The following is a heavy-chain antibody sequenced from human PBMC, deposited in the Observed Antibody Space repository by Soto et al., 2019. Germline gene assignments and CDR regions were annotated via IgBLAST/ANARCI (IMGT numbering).Heavy chain of an antibody. D-gene: IGHD3-22*01. V-gene: IGHV3-33*01. J-gene: IGHJ4*02. CDR2: IWYDGSNK. CDR1: GFTFSSYG. Sequence: QVQLVESGGGVVQPGRSLRLSCAASGFTFSSYGMHWVRQAPGKGLEWVAVIWYDGSNKYYADSVKGRFTISRDNSKNTLYLQMNRLRAEDTGVYYCARSYYDSSGRGGLGYWGQGTLVTVSS. CDR3: ARSYYDSSGRGGLGY.